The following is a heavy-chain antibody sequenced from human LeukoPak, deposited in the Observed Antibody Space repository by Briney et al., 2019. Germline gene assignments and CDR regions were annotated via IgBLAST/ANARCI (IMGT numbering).Heavy chain of an antibody. CDR1: GGSISTVGYY. J-gene: IGHJ3*02. CDR2: IYARGNT. CDR3: VRDRSSGDAFDI. D-gene: IGHD2-2*01. V-gene: IGHV4-61*02. Sequence: SETLSLTCTVSGGSISTVGYYWSWTRQPAGKGLEWIGRIYARGNTNYNPSLESRVAMSLDTSRNQFSLKLTSVTAADTAVYFCVRDRSSGDAFDIWGQGTVVTVSS.